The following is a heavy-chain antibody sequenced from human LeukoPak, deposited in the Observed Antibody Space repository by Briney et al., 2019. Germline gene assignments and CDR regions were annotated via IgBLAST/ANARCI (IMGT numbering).Heavy chain of an antibody. Sequence: AETLSLTCTVSGGSITGHYWRWIRQPPGKGLEWIGYIHYTGSTNYNPSLNSRITMSVDTPNNQVSLRLTSVTATDTAVYYCARLHALGAEEFDPWGQGALVTVS. J-gene: IGHJ5*02. CDR2: IHYTGST. V-gene: IGHV4-59*11. CDR3: ARLHALGAEEFDP. CDR1: GGSITGHY. D-gene: IGHD3-16*01.